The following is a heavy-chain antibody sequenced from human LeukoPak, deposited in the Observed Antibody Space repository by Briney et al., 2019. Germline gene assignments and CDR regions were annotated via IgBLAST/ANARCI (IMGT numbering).Heavy chain of an antibody. D-gene: IGHD3-22*01. Sequence: ASVTVSCTASGYTFTSYYMHWVRQAPGQGLEWMGIINPSGGSTSYAQKFQGRVTMTRDTSTSTVYMELSSLRSEDTAVYYCARDFDSSGYYYYYGMDVWGQGTTVTVSS. CDR3: ARDFDSSGYYYYYGMDV. CDR2: INPSGGST. CDR1: GYTFTSYY. V-gene: IGHV1-46*01. J-gene: IGHJ6*02.